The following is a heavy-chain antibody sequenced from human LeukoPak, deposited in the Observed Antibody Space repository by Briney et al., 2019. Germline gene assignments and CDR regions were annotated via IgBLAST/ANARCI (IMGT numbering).Heavy chain of an antibody. CDR2: IKYDESDK. V-gene: IGHV3-7*01. CDR1: GFTFNNYW. J-gene: IGHJ4*02. D-gene: IGHD6-13*01. CDR3: ARLVTEPGTYAYYLDN. Sequence: GGSLRLSCAASGFTFNNYWMIWVRQAPGKGLEWVADIKYDESDKFYVDSEKGRFFISRDNAQNSVHLQMNSLRAEDTAVYYCARLVTEPGTYAYYLDNWGQGTLVTVSS.